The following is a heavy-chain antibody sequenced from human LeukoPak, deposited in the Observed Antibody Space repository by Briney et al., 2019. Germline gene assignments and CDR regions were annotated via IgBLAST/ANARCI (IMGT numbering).Heavy chain of an antibody. D-gene: IGHD3-22*01. CDR3: ATGIVEGGYFSGPVEY. V-gene: IGHV3-20*04. CDR2: INWNGGST. J-gene: IGHJ4*02. CDR1: GFTFDDYG. Sequence: PGGSLRLSCAASGFTFDDYGMSWVRQAPGKGLEWVSGINWNGGSTGYADSVKGRFTISRDNSKNTLYLQMNSLRAADTAVYYCATGIVEGGYFSGPVEYWGQGTLVTVSS.